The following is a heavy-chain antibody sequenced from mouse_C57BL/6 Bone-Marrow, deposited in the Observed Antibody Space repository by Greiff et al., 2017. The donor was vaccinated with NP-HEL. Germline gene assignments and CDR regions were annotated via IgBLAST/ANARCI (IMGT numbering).Heavy chain of an antibody. Sequence: QVQLQQPGAELVKPGASVKMSCKASGYTFTSYWITWVKQRPGQGLEWIGDIYPGSGRTNYNEKFKSKATLTVDTASSTAYMQLSSLTSEDSAVYYCARDDGYLYYFDYWGKGTTLTVSS. CDR2: IYPGSGRT. D-gene: IGHD2-3*01. CDR3: ARDDGYLYYFDY. J-gene: IGHJ2*01. CDR1: GYTFTSYW. V-gene: IGHV1-55*01.